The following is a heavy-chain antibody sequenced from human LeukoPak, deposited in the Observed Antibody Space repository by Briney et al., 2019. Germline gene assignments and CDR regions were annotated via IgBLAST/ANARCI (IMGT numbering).Heavy chain of an antibody. D-gene: IGHD6-19*01. V-gene: IGHV3-11*01. Sequence: GGSLRLSCAASGFIFSDYYMRWIRQAPGKGLEWVSDISDTGKTIYYADSVKGRFTISRDNAKNSLYLQMNSLRAEDTAVYYCARDLSRGWDHFDNWGQGTLVTVSS. CDR1: GFIFSDYY. CDR2: ISDTGKTI. J-gene: IGHJ4*02. CDR3: ARDLSRGWDHFDN.